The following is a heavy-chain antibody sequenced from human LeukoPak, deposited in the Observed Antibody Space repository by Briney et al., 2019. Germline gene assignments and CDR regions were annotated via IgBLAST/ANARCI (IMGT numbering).Heavy chain of an antibody. V-gene: IGHV3-48*04. CDR3: ATPDLTYGDLFDY. CDR2: ISSSSSTI. Sequence: PGGSLRLSCAASGFTFSSYSMNWVRQAPGKGLEWVSYISSSSSTIYYADSVKGRFTISRDNAKNSLYLQMNSLRAEDTAVYYCATPDLTYGDLFDYWGQGTLVTVSS. D-gene: IGHD4-17*01. CDR1: GFTFSSYS. J-gene: IGHJ4*02.